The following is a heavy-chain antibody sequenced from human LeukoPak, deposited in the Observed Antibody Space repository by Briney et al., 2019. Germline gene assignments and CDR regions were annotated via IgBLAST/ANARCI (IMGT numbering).Heavy chain of an antibody. CDR3: AKIEEPGITVAGTRGSDY. D-gene: IGHD6-19*01. J-gene: IGHJ4*02. Sequence: GRSLRLSCAASGFTFSTYGMHWVRQAPGKGLEWVAVISYDGSDEYSADSVKGRFTISRDNSKNTLYLLMNSLRAEDTAVYYCAKIEEPGITVAGTRGSDYWGQGTLVTVSS. V-gene: IGHV3-30*18. CDR1: GFTFSTYG. CDR2: ISYDGSDE.